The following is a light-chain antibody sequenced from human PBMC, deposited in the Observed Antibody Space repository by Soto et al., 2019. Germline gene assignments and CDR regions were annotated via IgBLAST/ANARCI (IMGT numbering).Light chain of an antibody. J-gene: IGKJ1*01. Sequence: DIQMTHSPSSLSASVGDRVTITCRASHTISSWLAWYQQKPGKAPKLLIYKASTLKSGVPSRFSGSGSGTEFTLTISSLQPDDFATYYCQHYNSYSEAFGQGTKVDNK. CDR3: QHYNSYSEA. CDR1: HTISSW. CDR2: KAS. V-gene: IGKV1-5*03.